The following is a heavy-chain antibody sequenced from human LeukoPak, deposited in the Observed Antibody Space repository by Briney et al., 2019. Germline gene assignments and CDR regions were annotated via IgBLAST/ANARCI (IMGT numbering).Heavy chain of an antibody. CDR1: GFTFSSYW. D-gene: IGHD3-22*01. J-gene: IGHJ4*02. V-gene: IGHV3-74*01. CDR3: ARGDSSVYSPLGY. CDR2: IEGDGRST. Sequence: PGGSRRLSCAAAGFTFSSYWIHWVRQAPGKGLVWVSHIEGDGRSTTYADSVKGRLSIARDNAKNTLYLQMNSRRAEDTAVYYCARGDSSVYSPLGYWGQGTRVTVSS.